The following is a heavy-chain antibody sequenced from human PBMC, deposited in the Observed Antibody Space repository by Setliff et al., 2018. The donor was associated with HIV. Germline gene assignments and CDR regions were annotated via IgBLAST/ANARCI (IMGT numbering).Heavy chain of an antibody. Sequence: SETLSLTCTVSGGSISSHYWGWLRQPPGKGLEWIGYVYYSRTSSHENFFHTGTTKYNPSLESRVTISQDTSKNQFSLRLNSVTAADTAVYYCTTDQSSGWYVSDYWGQGKLVTVSS. D-gene: IGHD6-19*01. J-gene: IGHJ4*02. CDR3: TTDQSSGWYVSDY. V-gene: IGHV4-59*11. CDR1: GGSISSHY. CDR2: VYYSRTSSHENFFHTGTT.